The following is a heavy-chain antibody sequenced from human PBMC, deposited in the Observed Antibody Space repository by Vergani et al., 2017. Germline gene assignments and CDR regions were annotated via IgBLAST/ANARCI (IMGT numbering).Heavy chain of an antibody. CDR2: IIPILGTA. CDR3: ARKAPCYVSVWDWYFEL. D-gene: IGHD2-15*01. CDR1: GGTFSSYA. J-gene: IGHJ2*01. V-gene: IGHV1-69*11. Sequence: QVQLVQSGAAVKKPGSSVKVSCKASGGTFSSYAISWVRQAPGPGLEWMGRIIPILGTANYAQKFQGRVTISADESTSTAYMELSSLRTEDTAVYYCARKAPCYVSVWDWYFELWGRGTLVTVSS.